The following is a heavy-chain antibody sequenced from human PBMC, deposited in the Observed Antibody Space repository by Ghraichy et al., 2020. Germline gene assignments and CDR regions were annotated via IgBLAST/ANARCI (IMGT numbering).Heavy chain of an antibody. CDR3: ARVGADGDYDTTRYFHYGMDV. V-gene: IGHV3-49*04. Sequence: GGSLRLSCIGSGFDFGNFALSWVRQAPGKGLEWVGFIKSRAFGGTTEIAAPVKDRFTISRDNSQGIAYLQMNSLKIEDSAVYYCARVGADGDYDTTRYFHYGMDVWGQGTTVNVSS. CDR1: GFDFGNFA. J-gene: IGHJ6*02. CDR2: IKSRAFGGTT. D-gene: IGHD4-17*01.